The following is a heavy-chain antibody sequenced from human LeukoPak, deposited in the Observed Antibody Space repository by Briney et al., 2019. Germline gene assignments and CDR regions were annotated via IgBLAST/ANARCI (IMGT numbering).Heavy chain of an antibody. J-gene: IGHJ4*02. V-gene: IGHV3-23*01. D-gene: IGHD4-23*01. CDR1: GFTFSSYA. CDR3: ARAYYGGNSAAFDY. CDR2: ISGSGGST. Sequence: GGSRRLSCAASGFTFSSYAMSWVRQAPGKGLEWVSAISGSGGSTYYADSVKGRFTISRDNSENTLYLQMNSLRAEDTAVYYCARAYYGGNSAAFDYWGQGTLVTVSS.